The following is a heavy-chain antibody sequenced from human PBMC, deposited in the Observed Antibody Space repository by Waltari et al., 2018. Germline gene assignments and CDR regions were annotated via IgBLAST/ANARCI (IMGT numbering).Heavy chain of an antibody. D-gene: IGHD2-2*01. J-gene: IGHJ4*02. CDR1: GGSISRSPYY. CDR3: ARHGPSSTWAYFDS. Sequence: QMQLQGSGPGLVRPSETLSLTCTVSGGSISRSPYYWGWIRQPPGKGLEWIGTIYYSGTTYYNPSLQSRVTISIDTSKNQFSLRLTSVTAADTAVYYCARHGPSSTWAYFDSWGQGTLVSVSS. V-gene: IGHV4-39*07. CDR2: IYYSGTT.